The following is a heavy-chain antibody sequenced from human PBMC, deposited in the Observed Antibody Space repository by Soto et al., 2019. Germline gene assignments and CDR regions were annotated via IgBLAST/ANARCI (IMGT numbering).Heavy chain of an antibody. Sequence: GGSLRLSCAASGFTFSSYGMHWVRQAPGKGLEWVAVISYDGSNKYYADSVKGRFTISRDNSKNTLYLQMNSLRAEDTAVYYCAKGTSDGEDYYYGMDVWGQGTTVTVSS. V-gene: IGHV3-30*18. J-gene: IGHJ6*02. CDR2: ISYDGSNK. CDR3: AKGTSDGEDYYYGMDV. CDR1: GFTFSSYG. D-gene: IGHD4-17*01.